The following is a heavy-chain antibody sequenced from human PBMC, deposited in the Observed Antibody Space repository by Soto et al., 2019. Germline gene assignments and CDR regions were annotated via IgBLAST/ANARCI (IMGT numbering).Heavy chain of an antibody. V-gene: IGHV1-69*13. J-gene: IGHJ4*02. CDR1: GGTSSNYA. CDR3: VREGVGASRVDY. CDR2: IIPIYETA. D-gene: IGHD3-16*01. Sequence: GALVKVSCKTSGGTSSNYAVSWVRQAPGQGLEWVGRIIPIYETAKYAQKFQGRVTITADESTSTAYMELSSLRSDDTAVYYCVREGVGASRVDYWGQGTLVTVSS.